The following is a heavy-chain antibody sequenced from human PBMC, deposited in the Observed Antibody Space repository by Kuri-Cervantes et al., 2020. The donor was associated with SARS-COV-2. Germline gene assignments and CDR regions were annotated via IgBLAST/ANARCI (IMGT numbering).Heavy chain of an antibody. D-gene: IGHD6-19*01. Sequence: SETLSLTCTVSGDSITSSSYYWGWIRQPPGKGLEWIGNIYNSGSTYYNPSLKSRVTISVDTSKKQFSLKLSSVTAADTAMYYCVTGLPRSGWDGEDAFDTWGQGTMVTVSS. CDR1: GDSITSSSYY. CDR2: IYNSGST. J-gene: IGHJ3*02. CDR3: VTGLPRSGWDGEDAFDT. V-gene: IGHV4-39*01.